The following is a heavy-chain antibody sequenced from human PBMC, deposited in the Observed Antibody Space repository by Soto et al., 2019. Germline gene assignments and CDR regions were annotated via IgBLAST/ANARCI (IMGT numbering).Heavy chain of an antibody. V-gene: IGHV1-69*02. J-gene: IGHJ4*02. Sequence: QVQLVQSGAEVKKPGSSVKVSCKASGGTFSSYTISWVRQAPGQGLEWMGRIIPILGIANYAQKFQGRVTITADKSTRTAYMELSSLRSEDTAVYYCARAAYGSDPYFDYWGQGTLVTVSS. D-gene: IGHD3-10*01. CDR3: ARAAYGSDPYFDY. CDR2: IIPILGIA. CDR1: GGTFSSYT.